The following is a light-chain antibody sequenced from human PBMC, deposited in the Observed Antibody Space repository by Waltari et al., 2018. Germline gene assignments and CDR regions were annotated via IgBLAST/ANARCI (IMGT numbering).Light chain of an antibody. V-gene: IGKV1-NL1*01. CDR1: QAIRNS. Sequence: IHRIQSESSRSAYGGDRVTITCRASQAIRNSLDWYQQSTGKAPKLLLYSASKLETGVPSRFSGSGSGTDYPLTISSLPPVDFAPYYCQHYYLAPFTFGPGTKV. J-gene: IGKJ3*01. CDR2: SAS. CDR3: QHYYLAPFT.